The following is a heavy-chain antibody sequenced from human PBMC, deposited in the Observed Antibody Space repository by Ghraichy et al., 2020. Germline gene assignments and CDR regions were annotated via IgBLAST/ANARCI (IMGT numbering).Heavy chain of an antibody. Sequence: SQTLSLTCAVYGGSFSGYYWSWIRQPPGKGLEWIGEINHSGSTNYNPSLKSRVTISVDTSKNQFSLKLSSVTAADTAVYYCARSPPKWPGGYYYYYGMDVWGQGTTVTVSS. V-gene: IGHV4-34*01. CDR3: ARSPPKWPGGYYYYYGMDV. CDR1: GGSFSGYY. D-gene: IGHD5-12*01. J-gene: IGHJ6*02. CDR2: INHSGST.